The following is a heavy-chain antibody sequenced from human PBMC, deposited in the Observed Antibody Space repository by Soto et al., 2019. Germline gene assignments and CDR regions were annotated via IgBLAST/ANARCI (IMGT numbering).Heavy chain of an antibody. Sequence: ASVKVSCKASGYTFATYGISWVRQAPGQGLEWMGWISAYNGNTNFAQKFQGRVTMTTDTSTSTAYMELESLRSDDTAVYYCARDRSEYDILTGYYMYYFDYWG. CDR1: GYTFATYG. V-gene: IGHV1-18*01. J-gene: IGHJ4*01. CDR2: ISAYNGNT. CDR3: ARDRSEYDILTGYYMYYFDY. D-gene: IGHD3-9*01.